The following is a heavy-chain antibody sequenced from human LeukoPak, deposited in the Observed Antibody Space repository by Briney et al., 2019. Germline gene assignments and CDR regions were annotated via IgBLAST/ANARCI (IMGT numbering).Heavy chain of an antibody. Sequence: GGSLRLSCAASGFTISDYTMNWVRQSPGKGLEWVSSISSGGTYKYYADSVKGRFIISRDNAQNSLYLQMNSLRAEDSSVYYCARPTTVTTISADAFDIWGQGTMVTVSS. CDR2: ISSGGTYK. J-gene: IGHJ3*02. CDR3: ARPTTVTTISADAFDI. CDR1: GFTISDYT. V-gene: IGHV3-21*01. D-gene: IGHD4-17*01.